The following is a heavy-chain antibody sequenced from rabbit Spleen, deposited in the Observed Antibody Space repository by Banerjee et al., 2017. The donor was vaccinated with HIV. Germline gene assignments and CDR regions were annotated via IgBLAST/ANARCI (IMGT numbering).Heavy chain of an antibody. CDR1: GFSFSSSYW. J-gene: IGHJ4*01. CDR2: IRAGSTDTP. V-gene: IGHV1S45*01. Sequence: QEQLEESGGDLVKPEGSLTLTCTASGFSFSSSYWMCWVRQAPGKGLELIACIRAGSTDTPYYASWAKGRFTISKTSSTTVTLQMTSLTAADTATYFCARFYAGYGDFGYAAMWGQGTLVTVS. CDR3: ARFYAGYGDFGYAAM. D-gene: IGHD7-1*01.